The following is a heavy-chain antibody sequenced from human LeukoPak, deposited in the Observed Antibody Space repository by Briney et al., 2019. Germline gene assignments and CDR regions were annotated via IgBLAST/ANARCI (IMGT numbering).Heavy chain of an antibody. D-gene: IGHD5-18*01. CDR1: GYTLTELS. J-gene: IGHJ4*02. V-gene: IGHV1-24*01. Sequence: GASVKVSCKVSGYTLTELSMHWVRQAPGKGLEWMGGFDPEDGETIYAQRFQGRVTMTEDTSTDTAYMELSSLRSEDTAVYYCATDPVTAPDTAMVWGYWGQGTLVTVSS. CDR3: ATDPVTAPDTAMVWGY. CDR2: FDPEDGET.